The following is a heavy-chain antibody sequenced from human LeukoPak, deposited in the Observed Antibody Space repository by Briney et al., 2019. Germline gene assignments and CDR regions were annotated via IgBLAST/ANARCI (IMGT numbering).Heavy chain of an antibody. V-gene: IGHV2-26*01. J-gene: IGHJ6*02. CDR1: GFSLSSARMG. Sequence: SGPTLVHPTATLTLTFTVSGFSLSSARMGVSWIRQPPVKALERLAHIFSNDEKCYITSLKSRLTITRDTSKSQVVLTMTKMDPVDTATYYCARTRALLVVVPAARRTPNYYYYGMDVWGQGTTVTVSS. D-gene: IGHD2-2*01. CDR3: ARTRALLVVVPAARRTPNYYYYGMDV. CDR2: IFSNDEK.